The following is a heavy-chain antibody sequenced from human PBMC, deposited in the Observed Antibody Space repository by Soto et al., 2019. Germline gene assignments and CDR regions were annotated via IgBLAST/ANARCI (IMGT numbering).Heavy chain of an antibody. CDR2: IIPTFGTA. Sequence: SVKVSCKASGGTFSSYAISWVRQAPGQGLEWMGGIIPTFGTANYAQKFQGRVTITADESTSTAYMELSSLRSEDTAVYYCARGALGYCTNGVCRPNDWGQGTLVTVSS. V-gene: IGHV1-69*13. CDR3: ARGALGYCTNGVCRPND. D-gene: IGHD2-8*01. CDR1: GGTFSSYA. J-gene: IGHJ4*02.